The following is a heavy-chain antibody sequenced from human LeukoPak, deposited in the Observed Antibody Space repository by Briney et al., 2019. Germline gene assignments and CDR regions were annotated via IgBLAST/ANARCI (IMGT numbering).Heavy chain of an antibody. D-gene: IGHD3-3*01. CDR3: ARAPYYDFWSGYPPDY. J-gene: IGHJ4*02. V-gene: IGHV3-74*01. CDR1: GFTFRSYW. CDR2: INSDGSST. Sequence: QPGGSLRLSCAASGFTFRSYWMHWVRRAPGKGLVWVSRINSDGSSTNYADSVKGRFTISRDNAKNTLYLQMNSLRAEDTAVYYCARAPYYDFWSGYPPDYWGQGTLVTVSS.